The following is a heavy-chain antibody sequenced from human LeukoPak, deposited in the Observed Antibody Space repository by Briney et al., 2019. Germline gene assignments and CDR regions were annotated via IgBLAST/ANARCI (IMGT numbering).Heavy chain of an antibody. V-gene: IGHV3-23*01. J-gene: IGHJ4*02. D-gene: IGHD6-19*01. CDR1: GFTFSRYA. CDR2: ISGGGGDT. Sequence: QPGGSLRLSCAASGFTFSRYAMSWVRQAPGKGLEWVSGISGGGGDTYYADSVKGHFTISRDNSRNTLHLQMNSLRAEDTAIYYCAKVKAVSGTEDYFDYWGQGTLVTVSS. CDR3: AKVKAVSGTEDYFDY.